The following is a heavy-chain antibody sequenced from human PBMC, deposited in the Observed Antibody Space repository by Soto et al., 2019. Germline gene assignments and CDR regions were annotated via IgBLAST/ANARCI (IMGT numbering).Heavy chain of an antibody. CDR1: GFTFSSYS. V-gene: IGHV3-48*02. CDR2: ISSSSSTI. CDR3: ARGERYYYDSSGPRNFDY. J-gene: IGHJ4*02. D-gene: IGHD3-22*01. Sequence: GGSLRLSCAASGFTFSSYSMSWVRQAPGKGLEWVSYISSSSSTIYYADSVKGRFTISRDNAKNSLYLQMNSLRDEDTAVYYCARGERYYYDSSGPRNFDYWGQGTLVTVSS.